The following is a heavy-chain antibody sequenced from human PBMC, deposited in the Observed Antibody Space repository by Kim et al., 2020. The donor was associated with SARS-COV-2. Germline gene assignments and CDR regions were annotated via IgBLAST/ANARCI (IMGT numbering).Heavy chain of an antibody. Sequence: GGRTNYADSVGVRFTISRDISKNTLFLQMNSLRAEDTAIYFCSRDLLTAPHWGQGTLVTVSS. V-gene: IGHV3-66*01. CDR3: SRDLLTAPH. D-gene: IGHD3-10*01. CDR2: GGRT. J-gene: IGHJ4*02.